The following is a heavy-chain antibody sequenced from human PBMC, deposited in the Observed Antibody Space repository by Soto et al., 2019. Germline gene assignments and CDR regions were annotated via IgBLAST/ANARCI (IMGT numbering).Heavy chain of an antibody. CDR1: GGSFSGYY. D-gene: IGHD2-21*01. V-gene: IGHV4-34*01. CDR2: INHSGST. Sequence: SETLSLTCAVYGGSFSGYYWSWIRQPPGKGLEWIGEINHSGSTNYNPSLKSRVTISVDTSKNQFSLKLSSVTAADTAVYYCASGFYSPVDYWGQGTLVTFSS. CDR3: ASGFYSPVDY. J-gene: IGHJ4*02.